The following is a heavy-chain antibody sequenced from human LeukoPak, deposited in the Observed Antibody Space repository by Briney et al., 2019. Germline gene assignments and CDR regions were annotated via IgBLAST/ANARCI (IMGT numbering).Heavy chain of an antibody. CDR3: AKGFDAADYYWGQGGFDF. CDR2: INPNSGDT. V-gene: IGHV1-2*02. Sequence: GASVKVSCKTSGYIFTGHYLHWVRQALGQGLEWMGWINPNSGDTNYAQKFQGKISMTADTSTSTAYMELRRLRSDDTAVYYCAKGFDAADYYWGQGGFDFWGQGTKVVVSS. CDR1: GYIFTGHY. D-gene: IGHD3-16*01. J-gene: IGHJ3*01.